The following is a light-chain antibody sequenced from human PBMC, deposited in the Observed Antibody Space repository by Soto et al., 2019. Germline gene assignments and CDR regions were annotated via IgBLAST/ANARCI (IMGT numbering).Light chain of an antibody. V-gene: IGLV2-14*01. Sequence: QSALTQPASVSGSPGQSITISCTGTSSDVGKYNYVSRYQQHPAKAPKLMIFEVSNRPSGVSNRFSGSKSGNTASLTISGLQAEDEAEYYCSSYTGSSINTVVFGGGTKVTVL. CDR2: EVS. CDR3: SSYTGSSINTVV. CDR1: SSDVGKYNY. J-gene: IGLJ2*01.